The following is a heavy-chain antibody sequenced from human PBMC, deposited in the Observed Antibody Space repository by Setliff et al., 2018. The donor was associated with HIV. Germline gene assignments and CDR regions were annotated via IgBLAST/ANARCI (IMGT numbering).Heavy chain of an antibody. V-gene: IGHV4-59*01. CDR3: ARDRGSYNFWSGLARGDNWFDP. CDR1: GASISTYY. CDR2: IFYSGSS. J-gene: IGHJ5*02. D-gene: IGHD3-3*01. Sequence: SETLSLTCTVSGASISTYYWSWIRQPPGKGLKWIGYIFYSGSSNYNPSLKSRVTMSVDTSKNQFSLNLTSVTAADTAVYYCARDRGSYNFWSGLARGDNWFDPWGQGTLVTVSS.